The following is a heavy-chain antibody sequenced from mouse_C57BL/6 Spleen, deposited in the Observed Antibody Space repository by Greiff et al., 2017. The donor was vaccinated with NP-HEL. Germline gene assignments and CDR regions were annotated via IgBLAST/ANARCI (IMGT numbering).Heavy chain of an antibody. CDR1: GYTFTSYW. D-gene: IGHD1-1*01. CDR3: ARESSYGYFDV. CDR2: IDPSESET. V-gene: IGHV1-52*01. J-gene: IGHJ1*03. Sequence: QVQLQQPGAELVRPGSSVKLSCKASGYTFTSYWMHWVKQRPIQGLEWIGNIDPSESETHYNQKFKDKATLTEDKSSSTAYMQLSSLTSEDSAVYYWARESSYGYFDVWGTGTTVTVSS.